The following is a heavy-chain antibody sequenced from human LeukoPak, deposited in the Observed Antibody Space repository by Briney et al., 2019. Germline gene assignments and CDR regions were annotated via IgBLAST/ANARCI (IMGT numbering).Heavy chain of an antibody. D-gene: IGHD7-27*01. V-gene: IGHV3-74*01. CDR1: GFTFSNSW. J-gene: IGHJ4*02. Sequence: GGSLRLSCAASGFTFSNSWMHWVRQAPGKGLLWVSRMNSDGSITTYAVSVKGRFTISRDNAKNTLFLQMNSLRAEDTAVYYCVRALLGTSDSWGQGTLVTVSS. CDR2: MNSDGSIT. CDR3: VRALLGTSDS.